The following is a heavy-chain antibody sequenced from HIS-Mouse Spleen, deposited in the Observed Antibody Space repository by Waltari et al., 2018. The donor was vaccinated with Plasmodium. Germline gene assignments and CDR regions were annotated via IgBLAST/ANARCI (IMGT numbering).Heavy chain of an antibody. J-gene: IGHJ4*02. V-gene: IGHV3-30-3*01. D-gene: IGHD2-15*01. CDR3: ARDRRLAFDY. CDR2: ILYDASNK. CDR1: GFTFNSYA. Sequence: QVQLVESGGGVVQPGRSLRLSCAASGFTFNSYAMHWVRQAPGKGLGWVAVILYDASNKYDADAVKGRFTISRDNSKNTLYLQMNSLRAEDTAVYYCARDRRLAFDYWGQGTLVTVSS.